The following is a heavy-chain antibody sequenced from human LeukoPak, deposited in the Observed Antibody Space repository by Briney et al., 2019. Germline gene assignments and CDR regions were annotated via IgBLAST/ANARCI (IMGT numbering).Heavy chain of an antibody. J-gene: IGHJ4*02. Sequence: GGSLRLSCTASPFTFSGYWMHWVRQAPGKGLVWVSRINSDGYSITYADSVNGRFTISRDNSKNTLYLQMNSLRAEDTAIYYCTKERPEEYYDSGSYFDYWGQGTLVTVPS. D-gene: IGHD3-10*01. CDR2: INSDGYSI. CDR1: PFTFSGYW. CDR3: TKERPEEYYDSGSYFDY. V-gene: IGHV3-74*03.